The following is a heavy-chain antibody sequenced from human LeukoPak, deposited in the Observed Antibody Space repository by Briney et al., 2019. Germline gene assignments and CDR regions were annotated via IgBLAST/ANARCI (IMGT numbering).Heavy chain of an antibody. CDR3: AKVLPALLRFVPFDY. D-gene: IGHD2-15*01. V-gene: IGHV3-30*18. CDR1: GFTFSSYG. CDR2: ISYDGSNK. J-gene: IGHJ4*02. Sequence: GRSLRLSCAASGFTFSSYGMHWVRQAPGKGLEWVAVISYDGSNKYYADSVKGRFTISRDNSKNTLYLQMNSLRAEDTAVYYCAKVLPALLRFVPFDYWGQGTPVTVSS.